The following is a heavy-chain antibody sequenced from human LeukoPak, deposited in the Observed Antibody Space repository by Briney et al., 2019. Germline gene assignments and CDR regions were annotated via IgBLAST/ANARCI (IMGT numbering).Heavy chain of an antibody. CDR2: ISGSGGST. CDR3: ARDQGAFDM. J-gene: IGHJ3*02. V-gene: IGHV3-23*01. Sequence: RGSLRLSCAASGFIFSSYAVSWVRQAPGKGLEWVSAISGSGGSTYYADSVKGRSTISRDNSKNTLYLQVNSLRAEDTAVYYCARDQGAFDMWGQGTMVTVSS. CDR1: GFIFSSYA.